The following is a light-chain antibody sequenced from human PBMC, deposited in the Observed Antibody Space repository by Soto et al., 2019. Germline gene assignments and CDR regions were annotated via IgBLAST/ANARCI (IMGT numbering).Light chain of an antibody. CDR1: QSIGSN. V-gene: IGKV3-15*01. CDR2: AAS. Sequence: EIVMTQSPATLSVSPGERATLSCRASQSIGSNLAWYQQKPGQAPRLVIYAASSRASDFPARFSGSGSGTEFTLTISSLQPEDFATYYCQQDNSFPITFGQGTRLEIK. J-gene: IGKJ5*01. CDR3: QQDNSFPIT.